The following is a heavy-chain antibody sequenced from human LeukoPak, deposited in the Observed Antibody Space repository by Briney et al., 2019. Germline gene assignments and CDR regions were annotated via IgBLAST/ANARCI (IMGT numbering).Heavy chain of an antibody. CDR3: VRDNLENQWLERSY. V-gene: IGHV3-48*01. D-gene: IGHD6-19*01. Sequence: GGSLRLSCAASGPSFSANAMTWVRQAPGKGLEWVSQISASETSIKYADSVRGRFTISRDNVKNSVYLQMNSLRAEDTAIYYCVRDNLENQWLERSYWGQGTLVTVSS. CDR2: ISASETSI. CDR1: GPSFSANA. J-gene: IGHJ4*02.